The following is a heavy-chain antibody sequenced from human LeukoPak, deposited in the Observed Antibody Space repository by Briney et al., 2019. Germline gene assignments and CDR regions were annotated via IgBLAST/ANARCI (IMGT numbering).Heavy chain of an antibody. CDR1: CGSISSYY. Sequence: SETLSLTCTVSCGSISSYYWSWIRQPAGKGLEWIGRIYISGSSNYNPSLKSRVTMSVDTSKNQFSLKLSSVTAADTAVYYCARVFDSGSQAYFYFMDVWGKGTTVTIFS. V-gene: IGHV4-4*07. CDR3: ARVFDSGSQAYFYFMDV. J-gene: IGHJ6*03. D-gene: IGHD3-10*01. CDR2: IYISGSS.